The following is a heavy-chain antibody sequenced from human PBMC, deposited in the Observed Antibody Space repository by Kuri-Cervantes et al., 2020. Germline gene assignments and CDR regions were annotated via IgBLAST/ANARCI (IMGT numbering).Heavy chain of an antibody. Sequence: ASVKVSCKASGYTFTSYYMHWVRQAPGQGLEWMGIINPSGGSTSYAQKFQGRVTMTRDTSTSTVHMELSSLRSEGRSVYYCSRGSSPSPDFDYWGQGTLVTVSS. V-gene: IGHV1-46*01. D-gene: IGHD2-15*01. CDR1: GYTFTSYY. J-gene: IGHJ4*02. CDR3: SRGSSPSPDFDY. CDR2: INPSGGST.